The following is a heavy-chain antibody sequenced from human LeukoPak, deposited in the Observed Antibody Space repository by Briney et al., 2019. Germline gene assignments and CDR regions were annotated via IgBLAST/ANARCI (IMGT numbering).Heavy chain of an antibody. Sequence: GGSLRLSCAASGFTFSGYWMSWVRQAPGKGLEWVAFIRYDGSNKYYADSVKGRFTISRDNSKNTLYLQMNSLRAEDTAVYYCAKDHKYRIAAAGRGWYFDYWGQGTLVTVSS. J-gene: IGHJ4*02. CDR1: GFTFSGYW. D-gene: IGHD6-13*01. CDR2: IRYDGSNK. V-gene: IGHV3-30*02. CDR3: AKDHKYRIAAAGRGWYFDY.